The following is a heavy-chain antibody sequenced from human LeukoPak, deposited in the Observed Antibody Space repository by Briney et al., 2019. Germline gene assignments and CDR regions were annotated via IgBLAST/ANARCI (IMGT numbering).Heavy chain of an antibody. CDR1: GYSIASGYL. J-gene: IGHJ4*02. Sequence: SETLSLTCTVSGYSIASGYLWGWIRQTPEKGLEWIATIYHSGRTYYNLSLKSRVTISMDTSRNHFSLKVTSVTAADTALYFCARGGPWELSHRDYFDYWGQGTLVTVSS. CDR3: ARGGPWELSHRDYFDY. CDR2: IYHSGRT. V-gene: IGHV4-38-2*02. D-gene: IGHD1-26*01.